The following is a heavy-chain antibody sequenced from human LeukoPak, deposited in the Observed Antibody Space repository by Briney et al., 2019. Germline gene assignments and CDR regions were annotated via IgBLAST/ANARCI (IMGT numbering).Heavy chain of an antibody. Sequence: ASVKVSCKASGYTFTGYYMHWVRQAPGQGLEWMGWINPNSGGTNYAQKFQGRVTMTRDTSISTAYMELSRLRSDDTAVYYCARAFYYGSGSHSIDYWGQGTLVTVSS. CDR2: INPNSGGT. CDR3: ARAFYYGSGSHSIDY. CDR1: GYTFTGYY. D-gene: IGHD3-10*01. J-gene: IGHJ4*02. V-gene: IGHV1-2*02.